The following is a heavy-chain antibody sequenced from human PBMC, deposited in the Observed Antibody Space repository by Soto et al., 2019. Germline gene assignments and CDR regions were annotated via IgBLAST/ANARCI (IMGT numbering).Heavy chain of an antibody. V-gene: IGHV1-69*13. D-gene: IGHD1-26*01. CDR3: TRDSGSYSYYYYGMDV. J-gene: IGHJ6*02. CDR2: IIPIFGTA. Sequence: VASVKVSCKASGYTFTGYYMHWVRQAPGQGLEWMGGIIPIFGTANYAQKFQGRVTIIADESTSTAYMELSSLRSEDTAVYYCTRDSGSYSYYYYGMDVWGQGTTVTVSS. CDR1: GYTFTGYY.